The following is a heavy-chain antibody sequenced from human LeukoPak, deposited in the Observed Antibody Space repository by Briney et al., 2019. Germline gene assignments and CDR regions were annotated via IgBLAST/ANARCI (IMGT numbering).Heavy chain of an antibody. V-gene: IGHV3-33*08. D-gene: IGHD6-6*01. J-gene: IGHJ6*02. CDR2: IWYDGSNK. CDR1: GFTFSSYG. CDR3: ARVARWYEYGMDV. Sequence: PGGSLRLSCAASGFTFSSYGMHWVRQAPRKGLEWVSVIWYDGSNKDYADSVKGRFTISTVNSKNTLYLQMNSLRAEDTAVYYFARVARWYEYGMDVWGQGTTATVSS.